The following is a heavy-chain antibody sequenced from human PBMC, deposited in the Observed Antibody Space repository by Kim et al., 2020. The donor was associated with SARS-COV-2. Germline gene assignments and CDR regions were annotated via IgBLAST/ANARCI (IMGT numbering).Heavy chain of an antibody. V-gene: IGHV3-23*01. D-gene: IGHD2-15*01. CDR3: AKDRYSTRSGDFDL. J-gene: IGHJ2*01. Sequence: GGSRRLSCAASGFTFSNYAMSWVRQAPGKGREWVSAILGGLTNTYYAESVKGRFTISRDNSKHTLYLELNSLRAEDTAVYYCAKDRYSTRSGDFDLWGRGTLVSVSS. CDR1: GFTFSNYA. CDR2: ILGGLTNT.